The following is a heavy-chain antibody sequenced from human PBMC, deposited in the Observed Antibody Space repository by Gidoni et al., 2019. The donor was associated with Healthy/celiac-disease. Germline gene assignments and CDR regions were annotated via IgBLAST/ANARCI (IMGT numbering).Heavy chain of an antibody. CDR3: ILDYYDSMYGMDV. J-gene: IGHJ6*02. V-gene: IGHV3-73*01. CDR2: IRSKANSYAT. Sequence: EVQLVESGGGLVQTGGSLKLSCAASGFTFRGSAMHWVRQASGKGLEWVGRIRSKANSYATAYAASVKGRFTISRDDSKNTAYLQMNSLKTEDTAVYYCILDYYDSMYGMDVWGQGTTVTVSS. CDR1: GFTFRGSA. D-gene: IGHD3-22*01.